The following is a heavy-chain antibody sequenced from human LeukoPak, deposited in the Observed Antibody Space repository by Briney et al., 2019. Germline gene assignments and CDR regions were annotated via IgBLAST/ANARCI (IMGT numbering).Heavy chain of an antibody. D-gene: IGHD3-22*01. CDR1: GYTFTGYY. J-gene: IGHJ3*02. CDR3: AGGRNYYYDSSGYDDAFDI. Sequence: ASVKVSCKASGYTFTGYYMHWVRQAPGQGLEWMGWINPNSGGTNYAQKFQGRVTMTRDTSISTAYMELSRLRSDDTAVYYCAGGRNYYYDSSGYDDAFDIWGQGTMVTVSS. CDR2: INPNSGGT. V-gene: IGHV1-2*02.